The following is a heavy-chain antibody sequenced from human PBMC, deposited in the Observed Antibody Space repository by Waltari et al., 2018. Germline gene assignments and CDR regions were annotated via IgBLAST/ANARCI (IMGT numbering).Heavy chain of an antibody. CDR1: GYPFTAFY. CDR3: ARETANGYSGFG. J-gene: IGHJ4*02. Sequence: QVQFVPSGAEVRKPGASVQVSCKASGYPFTAFYIHWVRQAPGQGLEWMGWINPSSGGTKYAQNFQARVIMVRDTSITTAYMELNSLKADDTAVYYCARETANGYSGFGWGQGTLVTVSS. V-gene: IGHV1-2*02. D-gene: IGHD5-12*01. CDR2: INPSSGGT.